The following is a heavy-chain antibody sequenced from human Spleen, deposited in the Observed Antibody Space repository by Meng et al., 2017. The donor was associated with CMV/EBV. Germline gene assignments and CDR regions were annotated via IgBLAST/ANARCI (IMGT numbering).Heavy chain of an antibody. CDR2: IYWNGGRT. V-gene: IGHV3-20*04. Sequence: GESLNISCAASGFTFDDYGMNWVRQVPGKGLEWVARIYWNGGRTSYADSVKGRFTISRDNAKNSLYLQMNSLRAEDTALYYCARDHDFWSGQSPMDVWGQGTTVTVSS. D-gene: IGHD3-3*01. J-gene: IGHJ6*02. CDR3: ARDHDFWSGQSPMDV. CDR1: GFTFDDYG.